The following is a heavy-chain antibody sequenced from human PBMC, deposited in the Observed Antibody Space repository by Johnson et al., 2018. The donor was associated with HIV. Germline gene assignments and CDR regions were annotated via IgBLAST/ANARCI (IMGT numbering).Heavy chain of an antibody. CDR3: AREGGSIAAAGKDAFDI. V-gene: IGHV3-7*04. D-gene: IGHD6-13*01. Sequence: VQLVESGGGLVQPGGSLRLSCAASGFTFSSYWMSWVRQAPGKGLEWVANIKQDGSEKYYVDSVKGRFTISRDNAKNSLSPQMNSLRAEDTAVFYCAREGGSIAAAGKDAFDIWGQGTMVTVSS. J-gene: IGHJ3*02. CDR2: IKQDGSEK. CDR1: GFTFSSYW.